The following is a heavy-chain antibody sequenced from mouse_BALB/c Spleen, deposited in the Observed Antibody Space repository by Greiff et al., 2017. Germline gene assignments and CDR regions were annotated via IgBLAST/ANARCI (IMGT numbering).Heavy chain of an antibody. CDR2: ISDGGSYT. CDR1: GFTFSDYY. V-gene: IGHV5-4*02. Sequence: DVMLVESGGGLVKPGGSLKLSCAASGFTFSDYYMYWVRQTPEKRLEWVATISDGGSYTYYPDSVKGRFTISRDNAKNNLYLQMSSLKSEDTAMYYCARGYYYGSSPWFAYWGQGTLVTVSA. D-gene: IGHD1-1*01. J-gene: IGHJ3*01. CDR3: ARGYYYGSSPWFAY.